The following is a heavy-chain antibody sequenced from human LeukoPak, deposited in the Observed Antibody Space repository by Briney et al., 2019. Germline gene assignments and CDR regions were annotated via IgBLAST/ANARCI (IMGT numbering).Heavy chain of an antibody. J-gene: IGHJ3*02. CDR3: ARVWGYYYDSSGYYYPRDAFDI. CDR1: GGSFSGYY. Sequence: SESLSLTCAVYGGSFSGYYWSWIRQPPGKGLEWIGEINHSGSTNYNPSLKSRVTISVDTSKNQFSLKLSSVTAADTAVYYCARVWGYYYDSSGYYYPRDAFDIWGQGTMVTVSS. D-gene: IGHD3-22*01. CDR2: INHSGST. V-gene: IGHV4-34*01.